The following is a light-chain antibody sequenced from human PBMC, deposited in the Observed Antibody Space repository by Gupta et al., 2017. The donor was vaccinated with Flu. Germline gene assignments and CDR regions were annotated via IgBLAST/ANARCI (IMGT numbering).Light chain of an antibody. Sequence: IPMTQSPSSLSASVGDRVTITCRAIQVIRNDLGWIQQKPGEGPKRLIYTESSLQTGVPSRFSGRGYGTEFTLTISSLQPEDFATYYCGQHNNYPITFGRGTKVYIK. CDR3: GQHNNYPIT. CDR1: QVIRND. V-gene: IGKV1-17*01. CDR2: TES. J-gene: IGKJ4*01.